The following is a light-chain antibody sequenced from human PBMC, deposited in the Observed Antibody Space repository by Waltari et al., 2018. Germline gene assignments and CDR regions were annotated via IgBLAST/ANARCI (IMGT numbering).Light chain of an antibody. CDR2: ENT. V-gene: IGLV1-51*02. CDR3: GTWDSSLSGAV. Sequence: QSVLTQPPSVSAAPGQRVPIPCPGGSSNIGTNYVSCYRQFPGTAPKLLIYENTERPSGIPGRFSGSKSGTSATLDITGLQAGDEADYYCGTWDSSLSGAVFGGGTHLTVL. CDR1: SSNIGTNY. J-gene: IGLJ7*01.